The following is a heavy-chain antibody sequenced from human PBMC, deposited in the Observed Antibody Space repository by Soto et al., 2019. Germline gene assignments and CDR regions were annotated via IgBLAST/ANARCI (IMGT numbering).Heavy chain of an antibody. J-gene: IGHJ3*02. D-gene: IGHD2-15*01. V-gene: IGHV3-74*01. Sequence: EVPLVESGGGLVQPGGSLRLSCAASGFTFSRYWMHWVRQAPGKGLVWVSRINSDGSSTNYADSVKGRFTISRDNTKKTLYLQKKRQRAEVTAVYCCARVSIRYCRGGWCPVRIDGFDIWGEGTMVTVSS. CDR3: ARVSIRYCRGGWCPVRIDGFDI. CDR1: GFTFSRYW. CDR2: INSDGSST.